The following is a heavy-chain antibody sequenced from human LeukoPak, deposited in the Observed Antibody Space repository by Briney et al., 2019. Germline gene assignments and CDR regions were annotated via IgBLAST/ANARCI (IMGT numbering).Heavy chain of an antibody. Sequence: SETLSLICAVYGGSFSGYYWSWIRQPPGKGLEWIGEINHSGSTNYNPSLKSRVTISVDTSKNQFSLKLSSVTAADTAVYYCARLGAEVSVVAATGTFDYWGQGTLVTVSS. V-gene: IGHV4-34*01. D-gene: IGHD2-15*01. CDR2: INHSGST. J-gene: IGHJ4*02. CDR1: GGSFSGYY. CDR3: ARLGAEVSVVAATGTFDY.